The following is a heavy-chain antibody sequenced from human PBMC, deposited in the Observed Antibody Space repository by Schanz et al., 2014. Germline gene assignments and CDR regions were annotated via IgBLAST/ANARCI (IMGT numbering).Heavy chain of an antibody. Sequence: QVQLVQSGSELKKPGASVKVSCKASGYTFTSFAMNWVRQAPGQGLEWVGWINPYSGYTNYAQRLQGRVTLTTDTSTSTAYMELRSLRSDDTAVYFCARDKQLKPPAVHNGMDVWGQGTVVTVSS. J-gene: IGHJ3*01. V-gene: IGHV1-18*01. D-gene: IGHD2-2*01. CDR2: INPYSGYT. CDR3: ARDKQLKPPAVHNGMDV. CDR1: GYTFTSFA.